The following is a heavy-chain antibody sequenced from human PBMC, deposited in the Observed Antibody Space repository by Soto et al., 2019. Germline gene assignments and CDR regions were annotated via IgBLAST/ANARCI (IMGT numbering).Heavy chain of an antibody. CDR1: GFSVSDYS. Sequence: GGSLRLSCAASGFSVSDYSMTWVRQAPGKGLEWVSVYSGGSTHYADSVKGRFTISRDSSRNTVYLQMNSLRGEDTAVYYCARDLSVRGVLGVFEIWGQGTMVNVS. CDR3: ARDLSVRGVLGVFEI. V-gene: IGHV3-53*01. D-gene: IGHD3-10*01. J-gene: IGHJ3*02. CDR2: YSGGST.